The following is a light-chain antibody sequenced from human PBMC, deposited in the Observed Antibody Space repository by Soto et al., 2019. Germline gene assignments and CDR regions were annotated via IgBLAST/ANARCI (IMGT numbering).Light chain of an antibody. Sequence: QSALTQPPSVSGSPGQSVAISCTGTGSDIGTFNRVSWYQQSPGTAPKLIIYDVSDRPSGVPDRFSGSKSGNTASLTISGLQAEDEADYYCSSYTSSSTYVFGTGTKLTVL. CDR2: DVS. V-gene: IGLV2-18*02. J-gene: IGLJ1*01. CDR3: SSYTSSSTYV. CDR1: GSDIGTFNR.